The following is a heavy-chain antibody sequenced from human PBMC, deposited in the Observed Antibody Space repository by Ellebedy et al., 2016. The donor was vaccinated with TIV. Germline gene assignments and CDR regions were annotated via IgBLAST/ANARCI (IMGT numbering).Heavy chain of an antibody. Sequence: AASVKVSCKASGYTFTVSIYYMYWVRQAPGQGLEWMGWMNPNSGDTKYAQKFQDRVTMTRDTSISTAYMELGRLRSDATAVYYCATSGWVVAATSVPFHIWGQGTMVTVSS. CDR3: ATSGWVVAATSVPFHI. D-gene: IGHD1-26*01. V-gene: IGHV1-2*02. CDR2: MNPNSGDT. CDR1: GYTFTVSIYY. J-gene: IGHJ3*02.